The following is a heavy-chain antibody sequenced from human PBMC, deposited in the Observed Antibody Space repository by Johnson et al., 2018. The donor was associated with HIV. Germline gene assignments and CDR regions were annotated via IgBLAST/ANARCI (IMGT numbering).Heavy chain of an antibody. CDR1: GFTVSSNY. CDR2: IKQDGTEK. D-gene: IGHD2-21*01. V-gene: IGHV3-7*03. CDR3: AKSIVVVIAGNNDDAFDI. J-gene: IGHJ3*02. Sequence: VQLVESGGGLVQPGGSLRLSCAASGFTVSSNYMSWVRQTPGKGLEWVADIKQDGTEKYYLDSVKGRFTISRDNAKKSLYLQMNNLRAEDTAVYYCAKSIVVVIAGNNDDAFDIWGQGTMVTVSS.